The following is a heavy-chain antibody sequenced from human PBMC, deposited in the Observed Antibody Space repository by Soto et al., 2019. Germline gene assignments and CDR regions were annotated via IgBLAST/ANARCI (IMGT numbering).Heavy chain of an antibody. J-gene: IGHJ4*02. CDR2: ISGGGDTT. V-gene: IGHV3-23*01. CDR1: GFTFNNYA. D-gene: IGHD3-10*01. CDR3: AKGRGGSGSLTPRVDF. Sequence: EVQLLESGGGLVQPGGSLRLSCAASGFTFNNYAMNWVRQAPGKGLEWVSAISGGGDTTSYADSVKGRFTVSRDGSKNTLYRQMSNLRAEDSALYYCAKGRGGSGSLTPRVDFWGQGTLVTVSS.